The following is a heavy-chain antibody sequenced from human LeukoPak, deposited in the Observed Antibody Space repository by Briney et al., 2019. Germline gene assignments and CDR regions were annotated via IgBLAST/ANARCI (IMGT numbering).Heavy chain of an antibody. CDR2: IYSGGST. D-gene: IGHD3-22*01. CDR1: GFIVSSNH. CDR3: ARDRGGDSTAYSDY. J-gene: IGHJ4*02. Sequence: GSLRLSCAASGFIVSSNHMSWVRQAPGKGLEWVSVIYSGGSTYYADSVKGRFTISRDNSKNTLYLQMNSLRAEDTAVYYCARDRGGDSTAYSDYWGQGTLVTVSS. V-gene: IGHV3-53*01.